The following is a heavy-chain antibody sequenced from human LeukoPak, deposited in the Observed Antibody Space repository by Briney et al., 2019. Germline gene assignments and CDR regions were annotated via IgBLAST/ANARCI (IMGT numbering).Heavy chain of an antibody. J-gene: IGHJ4*02. V-gene: IGHV4-34*01. CDR1: GGSFSGYY. CDR2: TNHSGST. Sequence: SETLSLTCAVYGGSFSGYYWSWIRQPPGKGLEWIGETNHSGSTNYNPSLKSRVTISVDTSKNQFSLKLSSVTAADTAVYYCARRGSGYYLGYWGQGTLVTVSS. CDR3: ARRGSGYYLGY. D-gene: IGHD3-3*01.